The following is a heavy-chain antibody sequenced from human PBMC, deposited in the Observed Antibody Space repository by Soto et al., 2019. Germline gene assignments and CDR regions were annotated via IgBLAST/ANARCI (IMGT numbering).Heavy chain of an antibody. CDR3: AKETYYDFWSGYFTHDY. D-gene: IGHD3-3*01. J-gene: IGHJ4*02. Sequence: ESGGGLVQPGGSLRLSCAASGFTFSRYAMSWVRQAPGKGLEWVSAISGSGGSTYYADSVKGRFTISRDNSKNTLYLQMNSLRAEDTAVYYCAKETYYDFWSGYFTHDYWGQGTLVTVSS. CDR1: GFTFSRYA. CDR2: ISGSGGST. V-gene: IGHV3-23*01.